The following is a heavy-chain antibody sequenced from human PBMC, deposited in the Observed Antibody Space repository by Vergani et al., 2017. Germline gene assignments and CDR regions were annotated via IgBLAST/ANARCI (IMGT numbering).Heavy chain of an antibody. CDR3: ARGGIRQLFPPISDAFDI. Sequence: EVQLVESGGGLVKPGGSLRLSCAASGFTFSSYSMTWVRQAPGKGLEWVSSISSSSSYIYYADSVKGRFTISRDNAKNSLYLQLNSLRAEDTAVYYCARGGIRQLFPPISDAFDIWGQGTMVTVSS. J-gene: IGHJ3*02. V-gene: IGHV3-21*01. CDR2: ISSSSSYI. D-gene: IGHD2-21*01. CDR1: GFTFSSYS.